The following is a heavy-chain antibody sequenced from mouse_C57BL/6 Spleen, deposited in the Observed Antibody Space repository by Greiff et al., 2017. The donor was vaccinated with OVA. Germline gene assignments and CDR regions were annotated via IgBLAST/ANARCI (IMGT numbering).Heavy chain of an antibody. J-gene: IGHJ2*01. CDR1: GYTLTSYW. V-gene: IGHV1-50*01. CDR3: ARREARSYFDY. CDR2: IDPSDSYT. Sequence: QVQLQQPGAELVKPGASVKLSCKASGYTLTSYWMQWVKQRPGQGLEWIGEIDPSDSYTNYNQKFKGKATLTVDTSSSTAYMQLSSLTSEDSAVYYCARREARSYFDYWGQGTTLTVSS.